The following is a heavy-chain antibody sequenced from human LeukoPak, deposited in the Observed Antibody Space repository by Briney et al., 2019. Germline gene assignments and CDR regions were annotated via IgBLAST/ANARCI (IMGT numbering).Heavy chain of an antibody. Sequence: KPSETLSLTCTVSGGSISSYYWSWIRQPPGKGLEWIGYIYYSGSTNYYPSLKSRVTISVDTSKNQFSLKLSSVTAADTAVYYCARGVAAAGTVDPWGQGTLVTVSS. CDR2: IYYSGST. CDR1: GGSISSYY. J-gene: IGHJ5*02. V-gene: IGHV4-59*01. CDR3: ARGVAAAGTVDP. D-gene: IGHD6-13*01.